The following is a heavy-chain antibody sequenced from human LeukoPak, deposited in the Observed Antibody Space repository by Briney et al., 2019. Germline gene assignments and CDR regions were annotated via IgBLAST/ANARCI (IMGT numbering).Heavy chain of an antibody. CDR1: GFTVSSNC. CDR3: ARGLYYYDSSGYYYY. V-gene: IGHV3-53*01. D-gene: IGHD3-22*01. CDR2: IYYRGST. Sequence: GGSLRLSCAASGFTVSSNCMSWVRQAPGKGLEWVSVIYYRGSTYYADSVKGRFTISRDNSKNTLYLQMNSLRAEDTAVSYCARGLYYYDSSGYYYYWGQGTLVTVSS. J-gene: IGHJ4*02.